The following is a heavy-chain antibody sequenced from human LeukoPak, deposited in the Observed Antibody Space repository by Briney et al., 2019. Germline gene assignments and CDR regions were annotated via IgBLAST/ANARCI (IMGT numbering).Heavy chain of an antibody. CDR1: GFTFSSYW. D-gene: IGHD3-22*01. CDR2: IKQDGSAK. J-gene: IGHJ4*02. V-gene: IGHV3-7*01. CDR3: ARSNPYFDTSGPLDC. Sequence: GGSLRLSCAASGFTFSSYWMSWVRQAPGKGLEWVANIKQDGSAKYYVDSVKGRFTISRDNAKKSLYLYMNSLRAEDTAVYYCARSNPYFDTSGPLDCWGQGTLVTVSS.